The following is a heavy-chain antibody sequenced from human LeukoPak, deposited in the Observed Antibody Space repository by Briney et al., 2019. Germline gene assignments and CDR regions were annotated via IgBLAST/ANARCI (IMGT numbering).Heavy chain of an antibody. J-gene: IGHJ4*02. D-gene: IGHD3-3*01. CDR3: VKESSHDFWSGHGSNELDY. V-gene: IGHV3-74*01. CDR2: INTDGSLT. Sequence: GGSLRLSCAVSGFTFSTYWMHWVRQAPGKGLVWVSRINTDGSLTNYADSVKGRFTMSRDNAKNTLYLQMNSLRAEDTAVYYCVKESSHDFWSGHGSNELDYWGQGTLVTVSS. CDR1: GFTFSTYW.